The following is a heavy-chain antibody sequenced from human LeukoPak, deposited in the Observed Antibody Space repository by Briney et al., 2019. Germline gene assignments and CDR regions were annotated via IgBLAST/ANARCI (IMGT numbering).Heavy chain of an antibody. V-gene: IGHV1-2*02. CDR1: GYTFTGYY. J-gene: IGHJ3*02. Sequence: ASVKVSCKASGYTFTGYYMHWVRQAPGQGLEWMGWINPNSGGTNYARKFQGRVTMTRDTSISTAYMELSRLRSDDTAVYYCARDIAAMDAFDIWGQGTMVTVSS. CDR2: INPNSGGT. CDR3: ARDIAAMDAFDI. D-gene: IGHD5-18*01.